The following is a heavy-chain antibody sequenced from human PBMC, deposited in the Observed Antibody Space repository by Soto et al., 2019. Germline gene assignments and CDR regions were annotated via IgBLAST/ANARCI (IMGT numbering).Heavy chain of an antibody. Sequence: QVQLVQSGAEVKKPGASVEVSCKASGYTFTSYGISWVRQAPGQGLEWMGWTNPYNGNTNYAQKLQGIVTMTTHTSTSTAYLDLRSLSSDDTAVYYCERDRGSCSCAGCSSDWFDPWGQGTLVTVSS. CDR3: ERDRGSCSCAGCSSDWFDP. D-gene: IGHD2-15*01. V-gene: IGHV1-18*04. CDR1: GYTFTSYG. J-gene: IGHJ5*02. CDR2: TNPYNGNT.